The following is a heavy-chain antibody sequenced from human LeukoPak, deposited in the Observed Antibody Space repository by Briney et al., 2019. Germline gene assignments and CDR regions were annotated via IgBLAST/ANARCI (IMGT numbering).Heavy chain of an antibody. D-gene: IGHD1-26*01. CDR1: GGSISGYY. CDR3: AKEGARWEPSFSAFDI. CDR2: IYYSEGT. Sequence: PSETLSLTCTVSGGSISGYYWSWVRQPPGKGLEWIGYIYYSEGTSYNPSLKSRVTISVDTSKNQFSLKLSSVTAADTAVYYCAKEGARWEPSFSAFDIWGQGTMVTVSS. J-gene: IGHJ3*02. V-gene: IGHV4-59*01.